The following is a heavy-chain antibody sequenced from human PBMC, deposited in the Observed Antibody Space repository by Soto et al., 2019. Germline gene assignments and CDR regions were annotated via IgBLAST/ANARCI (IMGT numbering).Heavy chain of an antibody. CDR3: AREIVVVPAGILPYYYGMDV. CDR1: GFTFSSYS. V-gene: IGHV3-21*01. CDR2: ISSSSSYI. Sequence: EVQLVESGGGLVKPGGSLRLSCAASGFTFSSYSMNWVRQAPGKGLEWVSSISSSSSYIYYADSVKGRFTISRDNAKNSLYLQMNSLRAEDTAVYYCAREIVVVPAGILPYYYGMDVWGQGTTVTVSS. J-gene: IGHJ6*02. D-gene: IGHD2-2*02.